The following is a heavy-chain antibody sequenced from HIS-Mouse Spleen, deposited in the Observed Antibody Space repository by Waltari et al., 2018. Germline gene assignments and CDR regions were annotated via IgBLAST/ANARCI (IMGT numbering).Heavy chain of an antibody. D-gene: IGHD5-12*01. Sequence: QVQLQQWGAGLLKPSETLSLTCAGYGGSFSGSYWSWIRQPLGKGLEWIGEINHSGSTNHNPSLKSRVTISVDTSKNQFSLKLSSVTAEDTAVYYCARGGIEMATIWGSWFDPWGQGTLVTVSS. J-gene: IGHJ5*02. CDR2: INHSGST. V-gene: IGHV4-34*01. CDR3: ARGGIEMATIWGSWFDP. CDR1: GGSFSGSY.